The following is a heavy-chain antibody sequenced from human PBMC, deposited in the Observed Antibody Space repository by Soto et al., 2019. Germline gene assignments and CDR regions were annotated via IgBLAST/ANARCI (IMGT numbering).Heavy chain of an antibody. CDR1: GDSISGYF. V-gene: IGHV4-59*01. D-gene: IGHD3-9*01. CDR2: ILDSGSI. Sequence: SETLSLTCTVSGDSISGYFWSWIRQPPGKGLEWIGYILDSGSINYNPSLKSRVTISVDPSKNQFSLKLRSVTAADTAVYYCARSNYDILTGSRYNWFDPWGRGTLVTLCS. J-gene: IGHJ5*02. CDR3: ARSNYDILTGSRYNWFDP.